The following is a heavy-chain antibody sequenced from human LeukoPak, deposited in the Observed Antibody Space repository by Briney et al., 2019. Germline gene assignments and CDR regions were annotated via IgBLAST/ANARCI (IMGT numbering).Heavy chain of an antibody. CDR1: GGSISSSSYY. J-gene: IGHJ4*02. CDR3: ARSSVLRFLEWSPPLDY. V-gene: IGHV4-39*01. D-gene: IGHD3-3*01. Sequence: SRTLSLTCTVSGGSISSSSYYWGWIRQPPGKGLEWIGSIYYSGSTYYNPSLKSRVTISVDTSKNQFSLKLSSVTAADTAVYYCARSSVLRFLEWSPPLDYWGQGTLVTVSS. CDR2: IYYSGST.